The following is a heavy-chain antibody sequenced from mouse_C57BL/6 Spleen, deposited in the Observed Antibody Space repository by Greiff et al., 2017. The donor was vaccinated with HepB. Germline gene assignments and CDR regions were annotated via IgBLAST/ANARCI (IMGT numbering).Heavy chain of an antibody. CDR3: AKADWFAY. V-gene: IGHV1-82*01. Sequence: VQLQQSGPELVKPGASVKISCKASGYAFSSSWMNWVKQRPGKGLEWIGRIYPGDGDTNYNGKCKGKATLTADKSSSTAYMQLSSLTSEDSAVYFCAKADWFAYWGQGTLVTVSA. CDR1: GYAFSSSW. CDR2: IYPGDGDT. J-gene: IGHJ3*01.